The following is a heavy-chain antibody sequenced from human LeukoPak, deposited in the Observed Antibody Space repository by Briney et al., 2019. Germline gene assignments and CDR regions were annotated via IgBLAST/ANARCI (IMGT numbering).Heavy chain of an antibody. CDR1: GFTFDDYA. D-gene: IGHD2-2*01. Sequence: GRSLSLSCAASGFTFDDYAMHWVRQAPGKGLEWVLGISWNSGSIGYADSVKGQFTISRDNAKNCLYLQMSSLRAEDTALYYCAIEGYCSSTSWYWFDYWGQGTLVTVSS. CDR2: ISWNSGSI. CDR3: AIEGYCSSTSWYWFDY. V-gene: IGHV3-9*01. J-gene: IGHJ4*02.